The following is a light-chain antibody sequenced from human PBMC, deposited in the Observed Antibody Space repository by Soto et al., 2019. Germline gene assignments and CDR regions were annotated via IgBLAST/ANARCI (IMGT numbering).Light chain of an antibody. CDR1: QSVSSN. J-gene: IGKJ2*01. Sequence: EIVMTQSPATLSVSPGERATLSCRASQSVSSNLAWYQQKPGQAPRLLIYGASTRATGIPARFSGSGSETEFTLNISRQQSEDFEVYYCQQYNNWPGYTFGQGTKLEIK. CDR3: QQYNNWPGYT. V-gene: IGKV3-15*01. CDR2: GAS.